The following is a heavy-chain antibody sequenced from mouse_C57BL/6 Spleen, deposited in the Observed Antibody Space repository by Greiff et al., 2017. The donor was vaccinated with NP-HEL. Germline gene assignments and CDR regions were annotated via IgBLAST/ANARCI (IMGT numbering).Heavy chain of an antibody. CDR1: GFNIKDYY. J-gene: IGHJ4*01. V-gene: IGHV14-2*01. CDR3: ASPFITTVVGGAMDY. D-gene: IGHD1-1*01. Sequence: EVKLQQSGAELVKPGASVKLSCTASGFNIKDYYMHWVKQRTEQGLEWIGRIDPEDGETKYAPQFQGKATITADTSSNTAYLQLSSLTSEDTAVYYCASPFITTVVGGAMDYWGQGTSVTVSS. CDR2: IDPEDGET.